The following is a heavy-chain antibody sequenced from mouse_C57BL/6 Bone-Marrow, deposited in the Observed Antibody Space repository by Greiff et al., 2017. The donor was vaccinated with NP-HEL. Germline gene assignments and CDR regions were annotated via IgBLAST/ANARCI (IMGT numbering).Heavy chain of an antibody. J-gene: IGHJ3*01. Sequence: QVQLQQPGAELVRPGTSVKLSCKASGYTFTSYWMHWVKQRPGQGLEWIGVIDPSDSSTNYKQKFKGKATLTVDTSSSTAYMQLSSLTSEDSAVYYCARPYDYDGAWFAYWGQGTLVTVSA. V-gene: IGHV1-59*01. CDR2: IDPSDSST. CDR3: ARPYDYDGAWFAY. CDR1: GYTFTSYW. D-gene: IGHD2-4*01.